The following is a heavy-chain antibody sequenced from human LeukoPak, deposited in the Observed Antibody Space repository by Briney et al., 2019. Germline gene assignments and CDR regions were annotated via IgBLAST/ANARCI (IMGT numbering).Heavy chain of an antibody. D-gene: IGHD3-3*01. Sequence: ASVKVSCKASGYTFGSYYISWVRQAPGQGLEWMGWISGYKGNTNYAQRFQDRITMTVDKSTTTVYMELNSLRLDDTAVYYCARTHDFWATRKGDYFDPWGQGTLVTVPS. J-gene: IGHJ4*02. CDR2: ISGYKGNT. CDR3: ARTHDFWATRKGDYFDP. V-gene: IGHV1-18*01. CDR1: GYTFGSYY.